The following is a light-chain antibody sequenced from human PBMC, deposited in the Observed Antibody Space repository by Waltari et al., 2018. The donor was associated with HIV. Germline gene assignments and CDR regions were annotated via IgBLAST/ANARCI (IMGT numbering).Light chain of an antibody. CDR1: QSVGPY. V-gene: IGKV3-11*01. J-gene: IGKJ5*01. CDR3: QQRDTWPRGIT. CDR2: DTI. Sequence: EIVLTQSPATLSLSPGERDSLSCRASQSVGPYIAWNQHKPGQVPRLLIYDTIKRATGISARFSGSGSGTDFTLTISSLEPEDFAVYYCQQRDTWPRGITFGQGTRLEIK.